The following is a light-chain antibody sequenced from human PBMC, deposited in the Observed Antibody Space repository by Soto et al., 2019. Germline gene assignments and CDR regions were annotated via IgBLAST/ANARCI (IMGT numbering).Light chain of an antibody. Sequence: QPVLTQPPSASGTPGQRVFISCSGSNSNIGNNKVNWYQQLPGTAPKLLIYTSNQQPSGVPDRFSGSKSGTSASLAISGLQSEDEADYYCATWDDSLHGYVFGTGTKLTVL. CDR3: ATWDDSLHGYV. V-gene: IGLV1-44*01. CDR2: TSN. CDR1: NSNIGNNK. J-gene: IGLJ1*01.